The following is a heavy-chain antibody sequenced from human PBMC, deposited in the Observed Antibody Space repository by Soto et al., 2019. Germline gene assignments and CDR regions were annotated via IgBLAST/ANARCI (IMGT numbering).Heavy chain of an antibody. CDR3: AXDSGYCSSTRCYDWFDP. CDR2: INPNSGGT. Sequence: GGSGKVSGKASGYTFTGYYMHGVRQAPGQGLEWMGWINPNSGGTNYAQKFQGWVTMTRDTSISTAYMELSRLRSDDTAVYYCAXDSGYCSSTRCYDWFDPCGQGTLVTVSS. CDR1: GYTFTGYY. V-gene: IGHV1-2*04. D-gene: IGHD2-2*01. J-gene: IGHJ5*02.